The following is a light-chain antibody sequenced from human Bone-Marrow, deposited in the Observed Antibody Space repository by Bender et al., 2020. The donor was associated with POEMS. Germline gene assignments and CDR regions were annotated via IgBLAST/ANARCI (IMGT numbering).Light chain of an antibody. CDR1: SSDIGNYYY. Sequence: QSALTQPRSVSGSPGQSVTISCTGTSSDIGNYYYVSWYQQHPGKAPKLMIYDVSKRPSGVPDRFSGSKSGNTASLTISGLQAEDEADYYCCSYADNSVWVFGGGTKLTVL. J-gene: IGLJ3*02. CDR3: CSYADNSVWV. V-gene: IGLV2-11*01. CDR2: DVS.